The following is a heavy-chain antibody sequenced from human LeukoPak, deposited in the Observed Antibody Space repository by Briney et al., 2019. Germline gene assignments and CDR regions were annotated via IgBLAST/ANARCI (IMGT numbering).Heavy chain of an antibody. J-gene: IGHJ4*02. D-gene: IGHD6-25*01. CDR3: ARQKKQTTAIDY. CDR1: GYTFTTYG. Sequence: GASVKVSCKASGYTFTTYGFSWVRQAPGQGLEWMGWISSYNGGADYAQKLQGRVTMTTDTSTSTTYMELRSLRSDDTAVYYRARQKKQTTAIDYWGQGTLVTVSS. CDR2: ISSYNGGA. V-gene: IGHV1-18*01.